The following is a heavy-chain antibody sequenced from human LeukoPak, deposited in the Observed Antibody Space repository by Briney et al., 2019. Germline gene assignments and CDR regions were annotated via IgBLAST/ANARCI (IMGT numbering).Heavy chain of an antibody. Sequence: PGGSLRLSCAASGFTFSDSYMTWIRQAPGKGLEWVAYISSSGSTIYYADSVKGRFTISRDNAKNSLYLQMNSLRAEGTAVYYCARVDDSSGIRYYYYMDVWGKGTTVTISS. D-gene: IGHD3-22*01. CDR1: GFTFSDSY. J-gene: IGHJ6*03. V-gene: IGHV3-11*01. CDR2: ISSSGSTI. CDR3: ARVDDSSGIRYYYYMDV.